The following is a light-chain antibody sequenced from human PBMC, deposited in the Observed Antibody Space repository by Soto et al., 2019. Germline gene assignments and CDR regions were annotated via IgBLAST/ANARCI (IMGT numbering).Light chain of an antibody. CDR3: QQYGSSPWT. CDR1: QSVTTR. Sequence: PGERVTLSCRASQSVTTRLAWYQHKPGQAPRLLIYGASSRATGIPDRFSGSGSGTDFTLTISRLEPEDFAVYYCQQYGSSPWTFGQGTKVDIK. J-gene: IGKJ1*01. CDR2: GAS. V-gene: IGKV3-20*01.